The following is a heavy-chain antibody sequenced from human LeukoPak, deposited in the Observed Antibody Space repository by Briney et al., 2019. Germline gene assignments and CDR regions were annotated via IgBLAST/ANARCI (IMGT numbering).Heavy chain of an antibody. J-gene: IGHJ1*01. V-gene: IGHV3-23*01. D-gene: IGHD3-16*01. CDR1: GFTFSSHG. CDR2: SSSIGGRT. CDR3: AKDDAWGRFYH. Sequence: GGSLRLSCAASGFTFSSHGMNWVRQAPGKGLEWVSGSSSIGGRTYYADSVKGRFTVTRNNSRNTLHLQMNSLRVEDTGVSYCAKDDAWGRFYHWGQGTLVTVSS.